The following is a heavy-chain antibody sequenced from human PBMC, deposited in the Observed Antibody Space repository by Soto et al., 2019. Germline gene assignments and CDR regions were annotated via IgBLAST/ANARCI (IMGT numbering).Heavy chain of an antibody. Sequence: QVQLVQSGAEVKRPGSSVKVSCKASGDTFSFYSINWVRQAPGLGLEWMGRVTPILSMSNNAQRFQGRVTMTADKSTGTAYMELSGLRSEDTAMYYCATSYGSGYRAFDYWGQGALVTVSS. D-gene: IGHD3-10*01. CDR1: GDTFSFYS. CDR2: VTPILSMS. V-gene: IGHV1-69*04. J-gene: IGHJ4*02. CDR3: ATSYGSGYRAFDY.